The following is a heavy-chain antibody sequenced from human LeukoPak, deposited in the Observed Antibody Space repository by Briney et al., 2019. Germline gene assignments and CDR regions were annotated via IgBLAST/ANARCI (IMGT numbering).Heavy chain of an antibody. D-gene: IGHD6-13*01. CDR2: INHSGST. CDR3: ARVGQQLACSHGLFDP. CDR1: GGSFSGYY. J-gene: IGHJ5*02. Sequence: SETLSLTCAVYGGSFSGYYWSWIRQPPGKGLEWIWEINHSGSTNYNPSLKSRVTISVDTSKNQFSLKLSSVTAADTAVYYCARVGQQLACSHGLFDPWGQGTLVTVSS. V-gene: IGHV4-34*01.